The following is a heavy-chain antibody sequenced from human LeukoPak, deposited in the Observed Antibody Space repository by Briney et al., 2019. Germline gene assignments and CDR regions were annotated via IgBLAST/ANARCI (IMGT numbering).Heavy chain of an antibody. V-gene: IGHV3-48*01. CDR3: ARNDYGDYGFDY. D-gene: IGHD4-17*01. Sequence: GGSLRLSCAASGFTFSRHSMNWVRQAPGKGLEWVSFIADNSNQIDYADSVKRRFTISRDNAKKSFYLQMNSLRAEDTAVYYCARNDYGDYGFDYWGQGTLVTVSS. CDR1: GFTFSRHS. CDR2: IADNSNQI. J-gene: IGHJ4*02.